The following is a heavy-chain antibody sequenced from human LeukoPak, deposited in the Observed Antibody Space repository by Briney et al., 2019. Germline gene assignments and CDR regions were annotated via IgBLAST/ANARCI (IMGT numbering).Heavy chain of an antibody. CDR2: ISSSNSYI. V-gene: IGHV3-21*01. J-gene: IGHJ4*02. Sequence: SGGSLRLSCAASGFTFSRYTMNWVRQAPGKGLEWVSSISSSNSYIYYADSVKGRFTISRDNAKNSLYLQMNSLRAEDTAVYYCAGDETYCSSPSCYNDYWGQGTLVTVSS. D-gene: IGHD2-2*02. CDR3: AGDETYCSSPSCYNDY. CDR1: GFTFSRYT.